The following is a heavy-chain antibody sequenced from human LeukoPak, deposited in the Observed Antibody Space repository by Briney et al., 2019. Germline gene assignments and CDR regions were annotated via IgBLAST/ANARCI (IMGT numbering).Heavy chain of an antibody. CDR3: ATPGGNSGYSYGYDYYYGTDV. CDR1: GGSFSGYY. CDR2: INHSGST. J-gene: IGHJ6*02. D-gene: IGHD5-18*01. V-gene: IGHV4-34*01. Sequence: SETLSLTCAVYGGSFSGYYWSWIRQPPGKGLEWIGEINHSGSTNYNPSLKSRVTISVDTSKNQFSLKLSSVTAADTAVYYCATPGGNSGYSYGYDYYYGTDVWGQGTTVTVSS.